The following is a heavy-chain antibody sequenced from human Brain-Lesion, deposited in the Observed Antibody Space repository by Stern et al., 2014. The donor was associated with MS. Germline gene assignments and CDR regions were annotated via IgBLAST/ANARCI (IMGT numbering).Heavy chain of an antibody. CDR3: TPGIAVAGMTQFDY. CDR1: GYTFTSYA. D-gene: IGHD6-19*01. J-gene: IGHJ4*02. CDR2: INTNTGNP. Sequence: QVQLVPSGSELKKPGASVKVSCQASGYTFTSYAMNWVRQAPGQGLEWTGWINTNTGNPTYAQGFTGRFVFSLDTSVSTAYLQISSLKAEDTAVYYCTPGIAVAGMTQFDYWGQGTLVTVSS. V-gene: IGHV7-4-1*02.